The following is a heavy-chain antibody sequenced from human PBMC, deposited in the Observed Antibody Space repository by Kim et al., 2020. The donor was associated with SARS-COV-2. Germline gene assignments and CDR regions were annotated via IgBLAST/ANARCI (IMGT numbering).Heavy chain of an antibody. CDR2: ISWHGVNI. CDR3: TKGGGYYDFWTSIH. V-gene: IGHV3-9*01. D-gene: IGHD3-3*01. J-gene: IGHJ4*02. Sequence: GGSLRLSCETSGFTFGEYAMHWVRQAPGKGLEWVSGISWHGVNIGYADSVKGRFATSRDNAKNSLYLQISSLRPEDTALYYCTKGGGYYDFWTSIHWGQGTLVTVSS. CDR1: GFTFGEYA.